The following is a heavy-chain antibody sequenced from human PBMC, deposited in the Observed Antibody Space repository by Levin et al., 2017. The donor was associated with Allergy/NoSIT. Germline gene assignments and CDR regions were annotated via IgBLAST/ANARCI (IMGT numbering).Heavy chain of an antibody. V-gene: IGHV3-23*01. CDR3: AKVRLVGSWYDNLVDY. Sequence: GESLKISCAASGFTFSSYAMDWVRQTPGKGLEWVSVISGSGGSTYYADSVKGRFTISRDNSKNTLYLQMNSLRAEDTAVYYCAKVRLVGSWYDNLVDYWGQGTLVTVSS. J-gene: IGHJ4*02. CDR2: ISGSGGST. CDR1: GFTFSSYA. D-gene: IGHD2-15*01.